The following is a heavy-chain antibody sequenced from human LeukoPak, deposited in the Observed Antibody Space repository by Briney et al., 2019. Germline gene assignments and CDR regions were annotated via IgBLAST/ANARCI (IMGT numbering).Heavy chain of an antibody. J-gene: IGHJ4*02. CDR1: GFTVSDYY. D-gene: IGHD5/OR15-5a*01. CDR2: IYSGGSI. Sequence: GGSLRLSCAASGFTVSDYYMRWVRQAPGKGLEWVAVIYSGGSIYYTDSVKGRFTISRHNSKNTLYLQMNSLRTEDTAVYYCASGSRFDYWGQGTLVTVSS. CDR3: ASGSRFDY. V-gene: IGHV3-53*04.